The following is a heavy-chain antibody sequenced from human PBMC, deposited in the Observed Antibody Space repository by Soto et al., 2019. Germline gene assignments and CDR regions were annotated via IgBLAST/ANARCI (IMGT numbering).Heavy chain of an antibody. Sequence: QRISGVGCVGKFSESGWPWFHQETGEGLEWVSIISYHGVDKYYADSVKGRFTVSRDDSKNTLFLQMNNLRPEDTAVYYCAIDLLSDRSTYHKVADCWGHGTRVTVSS. V-gene: IGHV3-30*03. CDR3: AIDLLSDRSTYHKVADC. CDR2: ISYHGVDK. CDR1: VGKFSESG. D-gene: IGHD3-22*01. J-gene: IGHJ4*01.